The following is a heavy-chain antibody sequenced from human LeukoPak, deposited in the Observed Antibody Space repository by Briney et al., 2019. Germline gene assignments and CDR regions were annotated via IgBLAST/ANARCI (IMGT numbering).Heavy chain of an antibody. CDR3: ASGSGSYRTPYYYMDV. Sequence: GGSLSLFCAASWLTVSSNYMRWLRPPPGKERAWVSVIYSGGSTYYADSVKGRFTISRDNSKNTLYLQMNSLRAEDTAVYYCASGSGSYRTPYYYMDVWGTGTTVTVSS. J-gene: IGHJ6*03. V-gene: IGHV3-53*01. D-gene: IGHD3-10*01. CDR2: IYSGGST. CDR1: WLTVSSNY.